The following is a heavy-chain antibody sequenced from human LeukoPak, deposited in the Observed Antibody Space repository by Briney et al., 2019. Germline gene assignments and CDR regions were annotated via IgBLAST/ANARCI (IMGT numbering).Heavy chain of an antibody. V-gene: IGHV1-8*02. CDR3: ARGYLNGDAFDI. Sequence: GASVKVSCKASGYTFTSYGISWVRQATGQGLEWMGWMNPNSGNTGYAQKFQGRVTMTRNTSISTAYMELSSLRSEDTAVYYCARGYLNGDAFDIWGQGTMVTVSS. CDR1: GYTFTSYG. CDR2: MNPNSGNT. J-gene: IGHJ3*02. D-gene: IGHD1-1*01.